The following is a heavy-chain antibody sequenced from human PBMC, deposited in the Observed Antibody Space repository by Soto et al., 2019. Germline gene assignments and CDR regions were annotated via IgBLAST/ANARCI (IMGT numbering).Heavy chain of an antibody. Sequence: TRCVTCADRSGSLVGSYWVWISQRPGKGLAWVGEIYHSLSIVYNPFLVYNPSLESRVTISGDSSKNQFSLKLRSVTAADTAVYYCARHGGYYFDYWGPGTLVTVSS. D-gene: IGHD3-16*01. CDR1: SGSLVGSY. V-gene: IGHV4-34*01. CDR3: ARHGGYYFDY. CDR2: IYHSLSI. J-gene: IGHJ4*02.